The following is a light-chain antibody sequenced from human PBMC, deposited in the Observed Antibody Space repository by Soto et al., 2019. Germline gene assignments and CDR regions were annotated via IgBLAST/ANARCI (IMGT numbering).Light chain of an antibody. J-gene: IGLJ2*01. CDR3: AAWDDSLSVP. Sequence: QSVLTQPPSASGTPGRRVTISCSGSSSNIGSNYVYWYQQLPGTAPKLLIYSNNQRPSGVPDRFSGSKSGTSASLAISGLRSEDEADYYCAAWDDSLSVPFGGGTKLTVL. CDR1: SSNIGSNY. CDR2: SNN. V-gene: IGLV1-47*02.